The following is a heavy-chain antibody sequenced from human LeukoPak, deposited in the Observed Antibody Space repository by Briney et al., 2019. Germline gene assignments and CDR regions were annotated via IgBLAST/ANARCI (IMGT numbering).Heavy chain of an antibody. Sequence: GGSLRLSCAASGFTFSSYWMHWVRQAPGKGLVWVSRISSDGSSTNYADSVKGRFIISRDNAKNTLYLQMNNLRAEDTAVYYCARSEGHYDSSGYYWGQGTLVTVSS. V-gene: IGHV3-74*01. CDR1: GFTFSSYW. J-gene: IGHJ4*02. CDR3: ARSEGHYDSSGYY. CDR2: ISSDGSST. D-gene: IGHD3-22*01.